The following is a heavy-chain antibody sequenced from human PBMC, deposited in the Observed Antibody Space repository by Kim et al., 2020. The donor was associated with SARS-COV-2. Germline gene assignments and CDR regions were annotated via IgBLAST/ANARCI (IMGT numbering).Heavy chain of an antibody. Sequence: SETLSLTCSVSGASISGDFYWRGIRGWLGGGLEWMGNTYYGGRTDYNPSLQSRVTISVDTSKNQLSLKLSAGTAADTAVYYCARHERWVSNLHYYYMDVWGNGTTVTVSS. D-gene: IGHD1-26*01. J-gene: IGHJ6*03. CDR2: TYYGGRT. V-gene: IGHV4-30-4*01. CDR1: GASISGDFY. CDR3: ARHERWVSNLHYYYMDV.